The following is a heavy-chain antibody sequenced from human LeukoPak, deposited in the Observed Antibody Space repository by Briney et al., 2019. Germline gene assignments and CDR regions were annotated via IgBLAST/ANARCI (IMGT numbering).Heavy chain of an antibody. CDR1: GHLYKLHG. Sequence: GGPLTLFCAVSGHLYKLHGTLWVRNAPGKALEGVAFIRSDGSIKYYTASLKGRFTISRDNSKNTLYLQMNSLRPEDTAVYYCAKVRVGTAHFDYWGQGTLVTVSS. J-gene: IGHJ4*02. CDR3: AKVRVGTAHFDY. V-gene: IGHV3-30*02. CDR2: IRSDGSIK. D-gene: IGHD2-15*01.